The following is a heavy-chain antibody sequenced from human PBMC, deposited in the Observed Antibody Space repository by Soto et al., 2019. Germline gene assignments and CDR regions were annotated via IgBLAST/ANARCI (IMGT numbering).Heavy chain of an antibody. J-gene: IGHJ3*02. CDR1: GYTFTSYD. CDR2: MNPNSGNT. CDR3: ARGGITMIVVVIRDDAFDI. D-gene: IGHD3-22*01. Sequence: ASVKVSCKASGYTFTSYDINWVRQATGQGLEWMGWMNPNSGNTGYAQKFQGRVTMTRNTSISTAYMELSSLRSEDTAVYYCARGGITMIVVVIRDDAFDIWGQGTMVTV. V-gene: IGHV1-8*01.